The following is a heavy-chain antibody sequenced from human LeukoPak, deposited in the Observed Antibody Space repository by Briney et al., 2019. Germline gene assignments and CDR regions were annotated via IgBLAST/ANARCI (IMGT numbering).Heavy chain of an antibody. V-gene: IGHV3-74*01. J-gene: IGHJ5*02. D-gene: IGHD5-24*01. CDR3: AVDFQYNYP. CDR1: GLTFSNYW. Sequence: GGSLRLSCVASGLTFSNYWMHWVRQAPGKGLVWVSGISGDGRTIVYADSVKGRFTISRDNAKNTLYLQMNSPRIEDTAVYHCAVDFQYNYPWGQGTLVTVSS. CDR2: ISGDGRTI.